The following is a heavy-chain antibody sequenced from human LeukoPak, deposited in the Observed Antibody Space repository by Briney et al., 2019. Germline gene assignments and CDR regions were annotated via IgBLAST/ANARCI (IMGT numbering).Heavy chain of an antibody. V-gene: IGHV3-7*01. J-gene: IGHJ4*02. CDR2: IKEDGNEI. D-gene: IGHD3-10*01. CDR3: ASDRVLGSGSLDN. CDR1: GFTFSTSW. Sequence: SGGSLRLSCAASGFTFSTSWMSWVRQAPGKGLEWVTNIKEDGNEIYYLDSVKGRFTISRDNAKNSLYLQMSSLRVEDTAVYYCASDRVLGSGSLDNWGQGTLVTVSS.